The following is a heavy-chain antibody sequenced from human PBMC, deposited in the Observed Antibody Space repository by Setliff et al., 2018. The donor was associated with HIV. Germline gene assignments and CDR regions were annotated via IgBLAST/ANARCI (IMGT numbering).Heavy chain of an antibody. D-gene: IGHD2-15*01. CDR1: GGTFSSYA. Sequence: SVKVSCKASGGTFSSYAISWVRQAPGQGLDWMGGIIPVFGTTNYAQKFQGRVTITADESTSTAYMELSSLRSEDTAVYYCARGSCGGCYLSDYWGQGTLVTVPQ. V-gene: IGHV1-69*13. CDR3: ARGSCGGCYLSDY. J-gene: IGHJ4*02. CDR2: IIPVFGTT.